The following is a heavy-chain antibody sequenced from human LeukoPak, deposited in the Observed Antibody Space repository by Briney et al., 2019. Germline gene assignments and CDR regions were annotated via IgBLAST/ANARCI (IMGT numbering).Heavy chain of an antibody. V-gene: IGHV3-21*01. J-gene: IGHJ4*02. CDR1: GFTVSSNY. D-gene: IGHD2-2*01. CDR3: ANHLACGSTTCPSFDH. Sequence: GGSLRLSCAASGFTVSSNYMSWVRQAPGKGLEWVSSISHSGYDIYYADSVKGRFTISRDNAKNSLSLQMNNLRIDDTAVYYCANHLACGSTTCPSFDHWGQGTLVTVSS. CDR2: ISHSGYDI.